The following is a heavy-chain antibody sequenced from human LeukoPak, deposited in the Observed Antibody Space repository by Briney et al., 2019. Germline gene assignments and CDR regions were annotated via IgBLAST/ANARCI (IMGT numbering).Heavy chain of an antibody. Sequence: SETLSLTCAVCGGSFSGYYWSWIRQPPGKGLEWIGEINHSGSTNYNPSLKSRVTISVDTSKNQFSLKLSSVTAADTAVYYCANVRYYYMDVWGKGTTVTVSS. D-gene: IGHD3-3*01. J-gene: IGHJ6*03. CDR1: GGSFSGYY. CDR3: ANVRYYYMDV. V-gene: IGHV4-34*01. CDR2: INHSGST.